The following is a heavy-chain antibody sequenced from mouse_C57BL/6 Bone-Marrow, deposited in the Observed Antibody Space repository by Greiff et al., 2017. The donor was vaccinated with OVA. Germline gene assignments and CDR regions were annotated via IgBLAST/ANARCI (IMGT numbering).Heavy chain of an antibody. CDR2: IYPGDGDT. CDR1: GYAFSSSW. D-gene: IGHD1-1*01. J-gene: IGHJ2*01. CDR3: ASYGSSLFDY. Sequence: VQLQQSGPELVKPGASVKISCKASGYAFSSSWMNWVKQRPGKGLEWIGRIYPGDGDTNYNGKFKGKATLTADKSSSTAYMQLSSLTSEDSAVYFCASYGSSLFDYWGQGTTLTVSS. V-gene: IGHV1-82*01.